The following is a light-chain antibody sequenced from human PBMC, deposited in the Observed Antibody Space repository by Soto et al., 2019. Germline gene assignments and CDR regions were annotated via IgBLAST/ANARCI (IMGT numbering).Light chain of an antibody. Sequence: DLQMTQSPSSLSASVGDRVTITCRASQGIGSDLGWYQQKPGKAPKRLIYAASSFHSGVSSRFSGSGSGTEFTLTISSLRPEDFATYYCLQYNDYPRTFGQGTKVEI. J-gene: IGKJ1*01. V-gene: IGKV1-17*01. CDR1: QGIGSD. CDR3: LQYNDYPRT. CDR2: AAS.